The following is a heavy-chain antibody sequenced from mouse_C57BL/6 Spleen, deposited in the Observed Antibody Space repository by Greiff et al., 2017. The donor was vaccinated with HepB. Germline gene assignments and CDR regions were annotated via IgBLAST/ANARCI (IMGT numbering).Heavy chain of an antibody. CDR1: GYTFTSYW. CDR3: ARYSLEWAMDY. D-gene: IGHD6-1*01. V-gene: IGHV1-64*01. J-gene: IGHJ4*01. Sequence: QVQLQQPGAELVKPGASVKLSCKASGYTFTSYWMHWVKQRPGQGLEWIGMIHPNSGSTNYNEKFKSKATLTVDKSSSTAYMQLSSLTSEDSAVYYCARYSLEWAMDYWGQGTSVTVSS. CDR2: IHPNSGST.